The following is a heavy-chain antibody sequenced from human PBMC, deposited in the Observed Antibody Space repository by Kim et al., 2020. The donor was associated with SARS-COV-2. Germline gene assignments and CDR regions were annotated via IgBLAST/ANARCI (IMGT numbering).Heavy chain of an antibody. V-gene: IGHV3-33*01. D-gene: IGHD6-19*01. CDR1: GFTFSSYG. Sequence: GGSLRLSCAASGFTFSSYGMHWVRQAPGKGLEWVAVIWYDGSNKYYADSVKGRFTISRDNSKNTLYLQMNSLRAEDTAVYYCARDQVVAVAGRAFDIWGQGTMVTVSS. CDR2: IWYDGSNK. CDR3: ARDQVVAVAGRAFDI. J-gene: IGHJ3*02.